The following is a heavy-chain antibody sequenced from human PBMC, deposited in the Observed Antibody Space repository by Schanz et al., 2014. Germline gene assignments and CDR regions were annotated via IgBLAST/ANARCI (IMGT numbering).Heavy chain of an antibody. Sequence: QVQLVESGGGVVQPGNSLRLSCAASGFIFSGYAMIWVRQAPGKGLEWVAVITYDGSNKYYADSVKGRFTISKHNSRHTLYLQMDSLTTDDTAVYYCARAQGVIRLYYGVDVWGQGTTVTVSS. J-gene: IGHJ6*02. D-gene: IGHD3-10*01. CDR3: ARAQGVIRLYYGVDV. CDR2: ITYDGSNK. V-gene: IGHV3-30*04. CDR1: GFIFSGYA.